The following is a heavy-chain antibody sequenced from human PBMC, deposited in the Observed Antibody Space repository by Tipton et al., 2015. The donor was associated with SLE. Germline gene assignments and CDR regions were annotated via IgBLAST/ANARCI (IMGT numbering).Heavy chain of an antibody. D-gene: IGHD3-3*01. CDR3: ATGRVVRFRGTLPEYAFNI. CDR2: INHSGNT. V-gene: IGHV4-34*01. CDR1: GGSFSGYY. Sequence: TLSLTCAVYGGSFSGYYWNWIRQPPGKGLEWIGEINHSGNTNHNPSLKSRVTISVDTSKNQFSLKLSSVTAADTAVYYCATGRVVRFRGTLPEYAFNIWGQGTMVTVSS. J-gene: IGHJ3*02.